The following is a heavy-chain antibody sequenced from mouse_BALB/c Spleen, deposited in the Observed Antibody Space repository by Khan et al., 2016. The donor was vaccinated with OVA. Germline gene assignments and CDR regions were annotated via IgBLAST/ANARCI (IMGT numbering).Heavy chain of an antibody. CDR2: ISYSGST. CDR1: GYSITSGYG. D-gene: IGHD1-2*01. V-gene: IGHV3-2*02. CDR3: ARTARIKY. J-gene: IGHJ2*01. Sequence: VRLQQSGPGLVKPSQSLSLTCTVTGYSITSGYGWNWIRQFPGNKLEWMGYISYSGSTNYTPSLKSRISITRDTSKNQFFLQLNSVTTEDTATYYCARTARIKYWGQGTTLTVSS.